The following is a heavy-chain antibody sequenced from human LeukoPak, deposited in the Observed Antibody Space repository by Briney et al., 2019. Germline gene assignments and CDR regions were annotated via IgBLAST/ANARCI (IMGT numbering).Heavy chain of an antibody. CDR1: GYTFTGYY. Sequence: ASVKVSCKASGYTFTGYYMHWVRQAPGQGLEWMGWINSNSGGTNYAQKFQGRVTMTRDTSISTAYMELSRLRSDDAAVYYCARDSSGYLDDYWGQGTLVTVSS. CDR3: ARDSSGYLDDY. D-gene: IGHD3-22*01. J-gene: IGHJ4*02. V-gene: IGHV1-2*02. CDR2: INSNSGGT.